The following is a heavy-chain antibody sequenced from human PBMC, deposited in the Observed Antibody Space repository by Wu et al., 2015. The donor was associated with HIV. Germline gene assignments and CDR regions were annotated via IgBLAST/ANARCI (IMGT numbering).Heavy chain of an antibody. CDR1: GYTFTDYY. D-gene: IGHD6-19*01. V-gene: IGHV1-18*04. Sequence: QVQLVQSGAEVKKPGASVKVSCQASGYTFTDYYIHWVRQAPGQRLEWMGWISGYNAKTNYAQNLQDRVTMTTDTSTSTAYMELRSLKSDDTAVYYCVRDQQWPPEYYHYYGMDVWGQGTTITVSS. J-gene: IGHJ6*02. CDR3: VRDQQWPPEYYHYYGMDV. CDR2: ISGYNAKT.